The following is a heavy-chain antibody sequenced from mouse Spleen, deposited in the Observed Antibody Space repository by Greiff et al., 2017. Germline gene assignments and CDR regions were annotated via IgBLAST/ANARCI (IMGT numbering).Heavy chain of an antibody. D-gene: IGHD2-4*01. V-gene: IGHV5-9-3*01. J-gene: IGHJ4*01. CDR3: ARMITKDYAMDY. CDR1: GFTFSSYA. Sequence: EVQVVESGGGLVKPGGSLKLSCAASGFTFSSYAMSWVRQTPEKRLEWVATISSGGSYTYYPDSVKGRFTISRDNAKNTLYLQMSSLRSEDTAMYYCARMITKDYAMDYWGQGTSVTVSS. CDR2: ISSGGSYT.